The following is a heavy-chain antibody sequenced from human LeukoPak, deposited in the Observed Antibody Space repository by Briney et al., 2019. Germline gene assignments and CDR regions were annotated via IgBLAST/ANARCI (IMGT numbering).Heavy chain of an antibody. V-gene: IGHV3-53*05. CDR2: IYSGGTT. CDR1: GFSVSTNY. CDR3: AKDLMITFGGVIPPDY. J-gene: IGHJ4*02. D-gene: IGHD3-16*02. Sequence: PGGSLRLSCAASGFSVSTNYMTWVRQAPGTGLEWVSVIYSGGTTYYADSVKGRFTISRDNSKNTLYLQMNSLRAEDTAVYYCAKDLMITFGGVIPPDYWGQGTLVTVSS.